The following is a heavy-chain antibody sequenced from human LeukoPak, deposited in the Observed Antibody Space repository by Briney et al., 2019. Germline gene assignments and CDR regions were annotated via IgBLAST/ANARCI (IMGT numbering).Heavy chain of an antibody. V-gene: IGHV4-4*07. Sequence: SETLSLTCTVSGGSISSYYWSWIRQPAGKGLEWIGRIYTSGSTNYNPSLKSRVTMSVDTSKKQFSLKLRSVTAADPPVYYCARAFYSSSWSTWFDPSGPGTLVTVSS. D-gene: IGHD6-13*01. J-gene: IGHJ5*02. CDR3: ARAFYSSSWSTWFDP. CDR2: IYTSGST. CDR1: GGSISSYY.